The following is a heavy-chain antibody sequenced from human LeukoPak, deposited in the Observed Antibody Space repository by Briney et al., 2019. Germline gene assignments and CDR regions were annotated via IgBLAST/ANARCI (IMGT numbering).Heavy chain of an antibody. Sequence: ASVKVSCKASGYTFTSYDINWVRQATGQGLEWMGWMNPNSGNTGYAQKIQGRVTMTRNTSISTAYMELSSLRSEDTAVYYCARGGYMVRGRRASYYYYMDVWGKGTTVTISS. V-gene: IGHV1-8*01. J-gene: IGHJ6*03. CDR1: GYTFTSYD. D-gene: IGHD3-10*01. CDR3: ARGGYMVRGRRASYYYYMDV. CDR2: MNPNSGNT.